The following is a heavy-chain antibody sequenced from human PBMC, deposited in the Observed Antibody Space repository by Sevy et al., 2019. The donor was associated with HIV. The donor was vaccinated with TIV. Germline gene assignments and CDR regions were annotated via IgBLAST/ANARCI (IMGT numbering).Heavy chain of an antibody. J-gene: IGHJ2*01. CDR2: ISISGSTI. CDR1: GFTFSDHY. Sequence: GGSLRLSCAATGFTFSDHYMSWIRQAPGKGLEWVSYISISGSTIYYADSVKGRFTISRDNAKNSLFLQMNSLRAEDTAVYYCARSLVGATPPNWYFDLWGRGTLVTVSS. CDR3: ARSLVGATPPNWYFDL. V-gene: IGHV3-11*01. D-gene: IGHD1-26*01.